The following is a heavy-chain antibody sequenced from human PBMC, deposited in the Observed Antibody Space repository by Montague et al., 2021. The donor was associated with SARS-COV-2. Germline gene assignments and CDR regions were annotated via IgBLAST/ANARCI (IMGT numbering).Heavy chain of an antibody. CDR1: FGSISTYY. Sequence: SETLSLTCTVSFGSISTYYWCWIWQPPAAGLELDGFIFFYGSAKYNSSLKLRVSVTLDSSKNQVSLTLSSVTAADTAVYYCARQDAWAYCGDECYRGWFDSWGQGTLVTVSS. V-gene: IGHV4-59*01. J-gene: IGHJ5*01. CDR2: IFFYGSA. D-gene: IGHD2-21*01. CDR3: ARQDAWAYCGDECYRGWFDS.